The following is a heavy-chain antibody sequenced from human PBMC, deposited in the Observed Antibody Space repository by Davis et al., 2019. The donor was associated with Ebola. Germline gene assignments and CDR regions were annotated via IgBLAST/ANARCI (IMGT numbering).Heavy chain of an antibody. CDR2: IYYSGST. J-gene: IGHJ6*02. CDR3: ARDGEPYYYYGMDV. V-gene: IGHV4-59*01. Sequence: MPSETLSLTCTVLGGSISSYYWSWLRQPPGKGLEWIGYIYYSGSTNYNPSLKSRVTISVDTSKNQFSLKLSSVTAADTAVYYCARDGEPYYYYGMDVWGQGTTVTVSS. D-gene: IGHD2-21*01. CDR1: GGSISSYY.